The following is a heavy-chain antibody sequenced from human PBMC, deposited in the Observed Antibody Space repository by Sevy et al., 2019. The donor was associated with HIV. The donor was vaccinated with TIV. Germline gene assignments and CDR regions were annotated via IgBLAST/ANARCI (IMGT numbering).Heavy chain of an antibody. V-gene: IGHV3-11*01. J-gene: IGHJ4*02. D-gene: IGHD3-22*01. CDR1: GFTFSDYY. Sequence: GESLKISCAASGFTFSDYYMSWIRQAPGKGLEWVSYISSSGSTIYYADSVKGQFTISRDNAKNSLYLQMNSLRAEDTAVYYCARDRNYYDSSGYYPTVDYWGQGTLVTVSS. CDR3: ARDRNYYDSSGYYPTVDY. CDR2: ISSSGSTI.